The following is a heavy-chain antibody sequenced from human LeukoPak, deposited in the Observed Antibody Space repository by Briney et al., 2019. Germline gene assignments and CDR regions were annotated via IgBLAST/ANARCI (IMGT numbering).Heavy chain of an antibody. Sequence: PSETLSLTCFVSGGSISSYYWSWVRQPPGKGLEWSGYIYYRGNTNYNPSLKSRVTISLDTSKNQFSLRLSSVTAADTAVYHCARGIYDRSGFSYYYYHMDGPGKGTTGTVS. CDR2: IYYRGNT. CDR1: GGSISSYY. J-gene: IGHJ6*03. CDR3: ARGIYDRSGFSYYYYHMDG. V-gene: IGHV4-59*01. D-gene: IGHD3-22*01.